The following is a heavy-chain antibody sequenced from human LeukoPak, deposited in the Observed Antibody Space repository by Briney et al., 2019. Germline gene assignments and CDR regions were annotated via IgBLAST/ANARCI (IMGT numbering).Heavy chain of an antibody. CDR1: GGSFSGYY. D-gene: IGHD3-3*01. CDR3: ARGLRNDFWSGYYFPHYYMDV. J-gene: IGHJ6*03. CDR2: INRSGST. V-gene: IGHV4-34*01. Sequence: PSETLSLTCAVYGGSFSGYYWSWIRQPPGKGLEWIGEINRSGSTNYNPSLKSRVTISVDTSKNQFSLKLSSVTAADTAVYYCARGLRNDFWSGYYFPHYYMDVWGKGTTVTVSS.